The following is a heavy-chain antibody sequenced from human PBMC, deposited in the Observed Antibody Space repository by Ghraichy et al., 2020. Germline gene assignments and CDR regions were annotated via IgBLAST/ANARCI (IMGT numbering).Heavy chain of an antibody. CDR1: GGTFSSYA. Sequence: SVKVSCKASGGTFSSYAISWVRQAPGQGLEWMGGIIPIFGTANYAQKFQGRVTITADESTSTAYMELSSLRSEDTAVYYCACLGTTYYYDSSGYTPFDYWGQGTLVTVSS. CDR3: ACLGTTYYYDSSGYTPFDY. D-gene: IGHD3-22*01. CDR2: IIPIFGTA. V-gene: IGHV1-69*13. J-gene: IGHJ4*02.